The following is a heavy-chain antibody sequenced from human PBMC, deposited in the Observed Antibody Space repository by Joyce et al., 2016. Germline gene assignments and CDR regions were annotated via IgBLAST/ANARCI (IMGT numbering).Heavy chain of an antibody. Sequence: EVQLVESGGGLVKPGGSMSLSCEASGFSFRTYSMNWVRQAQGKGLKCVSSITDSSSYLYYAASVKCRFTISRNNAKKSLYLQMNSLRAEDTAFYYCARVGDTNAFDVWGQGTLVTVSS. D-gene: IGHD3-10*01. V-gene: IGHV3-21*01. CDR2: ITDSSSYL. CDR3: ARVGDTNAFDV. J-gene: IGHJ3*01. CDR1: GFSFRTYS.